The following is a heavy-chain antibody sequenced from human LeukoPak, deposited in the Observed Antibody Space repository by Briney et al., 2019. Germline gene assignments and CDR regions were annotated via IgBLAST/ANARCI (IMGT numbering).Heavy chain of an antibody. CDR1: GFTLSSYA. CDR2: ISGSGGST. J-gene: IGHJ6*03. D-gene: IGHD5-12*01. Sequence: GGSLRLSCAASGFTLSSYAMSWVRQAPGKGLEWVSAISGSGGSTYYADSVKGRFTISRDNSKNTLYLQMNSLRAEDTALYYCARERATLDYYYYMDVWGKGTTVTVSS. CDR3: ARERATLDYYYYMDV. V-gene: IGHV3-23*01.